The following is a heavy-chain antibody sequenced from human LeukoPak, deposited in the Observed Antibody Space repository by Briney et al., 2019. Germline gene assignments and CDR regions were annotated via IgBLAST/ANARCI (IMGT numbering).Heavy chain of an antibody. J-gene: IGHJ4*02. CDR3: AREGSTDHFDY. CDR2: ISAYNGNT. D-gene: IGHD3-10*01. CDR1: GYTFTSYG. V-gene: IGHV1-18*01. Sequence: VASVKVSCKASGYTFTSYGISWVRQAPGQGLEWMGWISAYNGNTNYAQKFQGRVTMTRGTSISTAYMELSRLRSDDTAVYYCAREGSTDHFDYWGQGTLVTVSS.